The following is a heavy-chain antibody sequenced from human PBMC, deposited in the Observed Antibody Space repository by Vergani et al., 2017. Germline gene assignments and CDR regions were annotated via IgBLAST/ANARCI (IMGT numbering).Heavy chain of an antibody. CDR3: ARDAYGDYGGFDY. Sequence: VQLVESGGGLVQPGGSLRLSCAASGFTFSSYWMHWVRQAPGKGLVWVSRINSDGSSTSYADSVKGQFTISRDNAKNTLYLQMNSLRAEDTAVFYWARDAYGDYGGFDYWGQGTLVTVSS. D-gene: IGHD4-17*01. J-gene: IGHJ4*02. CDR1: GFTFSSYW. V-gene: IGHV3-74*01. CDR2: INSDGSST.